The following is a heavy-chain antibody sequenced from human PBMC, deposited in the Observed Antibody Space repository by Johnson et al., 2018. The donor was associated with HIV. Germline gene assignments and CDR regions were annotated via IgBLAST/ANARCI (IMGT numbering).Heavy chain of an antibody. CDR3: ASLGYTSGWIVSDDGFDV. Sequence: QMQLVESGGGLVQPGGSLRLSCAASGFTFSSYAMHWVRQAPGTGLEWVAVISYDGNNKYYADSVKGRFTISRDNSMNTLYLQMNSLRPEDTAVYYCASLGYTSGWIVSDDGFDVWGQGTLVTVSS. CDR2: ISYDGNNK. J-gene: IGHJ3*01. V-gene: IGHV3-30-3*01. CDR1: GFTFSSYA. D-gene: IGHD6-19*01.